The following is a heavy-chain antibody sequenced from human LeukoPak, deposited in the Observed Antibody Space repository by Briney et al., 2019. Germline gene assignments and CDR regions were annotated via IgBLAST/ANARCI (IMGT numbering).Heavy chain of an antibody. CDR1: GGSFSGYY. V-gene: IGHV4-34*01. D-gene: IGHD1-26*01. J-gene: IGHJ6*03. Sequence: SETLSLTCAVYGGSFSGYYWSWIRQSPGKGLEWIGEINHSGSTNYNPSLKSRVTISVDTSKNQFSLQLNSVTPEDTAVYYCARDVGATTDYYYYMDVWGKGTTVTVSS. CDR2: INHSGST. CDR3: ARDVGATTDYYYYMDV.